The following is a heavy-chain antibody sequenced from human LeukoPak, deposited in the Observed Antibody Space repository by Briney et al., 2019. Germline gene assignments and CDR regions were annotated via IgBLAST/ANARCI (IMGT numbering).Heavy chain of an antibody. CDR2: ISGSGGST. Sequence: GGSLRLSCAASGFTFSSYAMSWVRQVPGKGLEWVSAISGSGGSTYYADSVKGRFTISRDNSKNTLYLQMNSLRAEDTAVYYCAKALMRTYYGSGSYYPNFDCWGQGTLVTVSS. J-gene: IGHJ4*02. CDR1: GFTFSSYA. V-gene: IGHV3-23*01. CDR3: AKALMRTYYGSGSYYPNFDC. D-gene: IGHD3-10*01.